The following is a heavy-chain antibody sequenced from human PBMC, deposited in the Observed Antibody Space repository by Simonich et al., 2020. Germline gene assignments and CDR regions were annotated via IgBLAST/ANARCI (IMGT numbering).Heavy chain of an antibody. CDR3: ARGRGGMSRGYVDY. V-gene: IGHV1-8*03. D-gene: IGHD2-15*01. J-gene: IGHJ4*02. Sequence: QVQLVQSGAEVKKPGASGKVSCKASGYTFTSYDINWVRQATGQGLEWMGWMNPNSGKKGYAQKFQVRVTITRNTSIITSYMELCSLRSEDTAVYYCARGRGGMSRGYVDYWGQGTLVTVSS. CDR2: MNPNSGKK. CDR1: GYTFTSYD.